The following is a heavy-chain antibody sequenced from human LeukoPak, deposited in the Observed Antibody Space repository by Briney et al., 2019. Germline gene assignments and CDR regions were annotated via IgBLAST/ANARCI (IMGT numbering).Heavy chain of an antibody. CDR1: GYTFTSYG. Sequence: AASVKVSCKASGYTFTSYGISWVRQAPGQGLEWMGWISAYNGNTNYAQKLQGRVTMTTDTSTSTAYMELRSLRSDDTAVYYCAGGRITIFGVVTPHFDYWGQGTLVTVSS. V-gene: IGHV1-18*04. J-gene: IGHJ4*02. CDR3: AGGRITIFGVVTPHFDY. CDR2: ISAYNGNT. D-gene: IGHD3-3*01.